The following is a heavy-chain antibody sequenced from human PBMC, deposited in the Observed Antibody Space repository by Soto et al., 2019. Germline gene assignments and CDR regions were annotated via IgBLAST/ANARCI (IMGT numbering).Heavy chain of an antibody. CDR3: ARVGTDTIFGVVIQYWYFDL. CDR2: INAGNGNT. J-gene: IGHJ2*01. V-gene: IGHV1-3*01. CDR1: GYTFTSYA. Sequence: ASVKVSCKASGYTFTSYAMHWVRQAPGQRLEWMGWINAGNGNTKYSQKFQGRVTITRDTSASTAYMELSSLRSEDTAVYYCARVGTDTIFGVVIQYWYFDLWGRGTLVTVSS. D-gene: IGHD3-3*01.